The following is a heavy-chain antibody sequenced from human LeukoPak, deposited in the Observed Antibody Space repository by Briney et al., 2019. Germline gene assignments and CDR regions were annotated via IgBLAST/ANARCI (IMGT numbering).Heavy chain of an antibody. Sequence: SETLSLTCAVYGGSFSGYYWSWIRQPPGKGLEWIGEINHSGSTNYNPSLKSRVTISVDTSKNQFSLKLSSVTAADTAVYYCARDLPPNDGYKGNNAFDIWGQGTMVTVSS. D-gene: IGHD5-24*01. CDR2: INHSGST. CDR3: ARDLPPNDGYKGNNAFDI. V-gene: IGHV4-34*01. CDR1: GGSFSGYY. J-gene: IGHJ3*02.